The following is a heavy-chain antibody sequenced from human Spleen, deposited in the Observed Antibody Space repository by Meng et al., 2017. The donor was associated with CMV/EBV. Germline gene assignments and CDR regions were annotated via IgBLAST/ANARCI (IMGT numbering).Heavy chain of an antibody. CDR1: GYTFMDYG. J-gene: IGHJ6*02. Sequence: ASVKVSCKASGYTFMDYGITWVRQAPGQGLEWMGWISPYNRNTNYAQRLQGRVTMTADTSTSTAYMELRSLRSDDTAVYYCAREDTPGHYYGMDVWGQGTTVTVSS. CDR2: ISPYNRNT. D-gene: IGHD2-15*01. CDR3: AREDTPGHYYGMDV. V-gene: IGHV1-18*01.